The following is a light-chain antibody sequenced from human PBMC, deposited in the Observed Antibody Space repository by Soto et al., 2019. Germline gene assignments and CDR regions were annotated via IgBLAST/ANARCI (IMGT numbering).Light chain of an antibody. CDR1: SSDVGGYNS. V-gene: IGLV2-8*01. CDR3: SSYAGSNNLV. Sequence: QSVLTQPPSVSGSPGQSVTISCTGTSSDVGGYNSVSWYQQHPGKAPKLMINEVTKRPSGVPDRFSGSKSGNTASLTVSGLQAEDEADYYCSSYAGSNNLVFGGGTKLTVL. CDR2: EVT. J-gene: IGLJ2*01.